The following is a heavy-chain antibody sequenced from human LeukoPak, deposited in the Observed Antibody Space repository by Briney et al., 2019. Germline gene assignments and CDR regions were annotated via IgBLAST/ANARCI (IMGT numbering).Heavy chain of an antibody. CDR3: TTQGVYSSSSDDY. D-gene: IGHD6-6*01. V-gene: IGHV3-15*01. CDR1: GFTFSNAW. CDR2: IKSKTDGWTT. J-gene: IGHJ4*02. Sequence: GGSLRLSCAASGFTFSNAWMSWVRQAPGKGLEWVGRIKSKTDGWTTDYSAPVKGRFTISRDDSKNTLYLQMNSLKTEDTAVYYCTTQGVYSSSSDDYWGQGTLVTVSS.